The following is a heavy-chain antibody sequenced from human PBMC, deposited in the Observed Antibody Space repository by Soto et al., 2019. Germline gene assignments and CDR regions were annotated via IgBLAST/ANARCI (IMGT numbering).Heavy chain of an antibody. D-gene: IGHD3-3*01. CDR3: ARWWSGSRQGFDP. CDR2: IYYSGST. Sequence: QVQLQESGPGLVKPSQTLSLTCTVSGGSISSGDYYWSWIRQHPGKGLEWIGYIYYSGSTYYNPTLKRRGTISVHTSKNQFSLKLSSVTAADTAVYYCARWWSGSRQGFDPWGQGTLVTVSS. J-gene: IGHJ5*02. CDR1: GGSISSGDYY. V-gene: IGHV4-31*03.